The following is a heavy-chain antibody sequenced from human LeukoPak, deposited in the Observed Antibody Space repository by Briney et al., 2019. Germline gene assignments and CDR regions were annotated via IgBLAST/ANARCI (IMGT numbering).Heavy chain of an antibody. CDR2: IHYSGST. CDR1: GGSISSYY. Sequence: SETLSLTCTVSGGSISSYYWSWIRQPPGKGLEWIGYIHYSGSTNYNPSLKSRVTISVDTSKNQFSLRLRSVTAADTAVYYGARDRYYYDSSGYYQLDYWGQGTLVTDSS. D-gene: IGHD3-22*01. V-gene: IGHV4-59*01. J-gene: IGHJ4*02. CDR3: ARDRYYYDSSGYYQLDY.